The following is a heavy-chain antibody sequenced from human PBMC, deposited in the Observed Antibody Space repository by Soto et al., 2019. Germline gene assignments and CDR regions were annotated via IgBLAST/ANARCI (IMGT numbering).Heavy chain of an antibody. Sequence: TSETLPLPWTVSGGNISSYYWSWIRQPPGKGLEWIGYIYYSGSTNYNPSLKSRVTISVDTSKNQFSLKLSSVTAADTAVYYCARAKRYCSGGSCYHIDFWGQGTLVTVSS. D-gene: IGHD2-15*01. J-gene: IGHJ4*02. CDR1: GGNISSYY. V-gene: IGHV4-59*01. CDR2: IYYSGST. CDR3: ARAKRYCSGGSCYHIDF.